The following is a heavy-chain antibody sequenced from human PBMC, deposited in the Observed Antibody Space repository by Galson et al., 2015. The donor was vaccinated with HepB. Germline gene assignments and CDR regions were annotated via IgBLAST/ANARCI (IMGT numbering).Heavy chain of an antibody. CDR1: GGTFSSYA. V-gene: IGHV1-69*13. D-gene: IGHD6-19*01. CDR3: ARLVTVAGTRFDY. J-gene: IGHJ4*02. CDR2: IIPIFGTA. Sequence: VKVSCKASGGTFSSYAISWVRQAPGQGLEWMGGIIPIFGTANYAQKFQGRVTITADKSTSTAYMELSSLRSEDTAVYYCARLVTVAGTRFDYWGQGTLVTVSS.